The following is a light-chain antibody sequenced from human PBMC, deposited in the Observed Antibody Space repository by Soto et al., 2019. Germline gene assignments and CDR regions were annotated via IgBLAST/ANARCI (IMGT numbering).Light chain of an antibody. V-gene: IGKV1-5*01. Sequence: DIQMTQSPSTLSASVGDRVIITCRASQSISSWLAWYQQKPGKAPKLLIYDASSLESGVPSRFSGSGSGTEFTLTISSLQPDDFATYYCQQYNSYSLVTFGQGTKLEIK. CDR2: DAS. CDR3: QQYNSYSLVT. CDR1: QSISSW. J-gene: IGKJ2*01.